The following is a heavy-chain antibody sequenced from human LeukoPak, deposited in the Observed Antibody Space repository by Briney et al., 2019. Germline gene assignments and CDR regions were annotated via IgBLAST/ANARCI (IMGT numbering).Heavy chain of an antibody. V-gene: IGHV1-18*01. D-gene: IGHD3-9*01. CDR1: GYTFPDYG. CDR2: ISAYNGNT. J-gene: IGHJ4*02. Sequence: ASVKVSCKASGYTFPDYGISWVRQAPGQGLEWMGWISAYNGNTNYAQKLQGRVTMTTDTSTSTAYMELRSLRSDDTAVYYCARGDDILTGYFRGFDSWGQGTLVTVSS. CDR3: ARGDDILTGYFRGFDS.